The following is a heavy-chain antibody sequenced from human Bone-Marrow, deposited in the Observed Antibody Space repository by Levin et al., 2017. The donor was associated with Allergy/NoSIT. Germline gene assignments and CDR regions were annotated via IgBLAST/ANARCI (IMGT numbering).Heavy chain of an antibody. Sequence: GGSLRLSCAASGFIFDQHGMSWVRQAPGKGLEWVSGINWNGDSIDYTDSVKGRFTISRDNGRNSLYLQMNGLRAADTALYYCARVRQAGYYESTGSYRVTLWYFDLWGRGTLVTVSS. D-gene: IGHD3-22*01. CDR2: INWNGDSI. J-gene: IGHJ2*01. CDR1: GFIFDQHG. CDR3: ARVRQAGYYESTGSYRVTLWYFDL. V-gene: IGHV3-20*04.